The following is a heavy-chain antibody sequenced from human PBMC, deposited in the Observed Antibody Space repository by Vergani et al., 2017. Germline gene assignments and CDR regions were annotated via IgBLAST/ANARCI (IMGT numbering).Heavy chain of an antibody. D-gene: IGHD1-26*01. Sequence: QLQLQESGPGLVKPSETLSLTCTVSGGSISSGSYYWSWIRQPAGKGLEWIGRIYTSGSTNYNPSLKSRVTISVDTSKNQFSLKLSSVTAADTAVYYCARDAGIVGGRYNWFDPWGQGTLVTVSS. CDR3: ARDAGIVGGRYNWFDP. CDR1: GGSISSGSYY. J-gene: IGHJ5*02. CDR2: IYTSGST. V-gene: IGHV4-61*02.